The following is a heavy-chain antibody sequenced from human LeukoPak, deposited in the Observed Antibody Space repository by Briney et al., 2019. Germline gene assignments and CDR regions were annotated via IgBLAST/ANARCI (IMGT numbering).Heavy chain of an antibody. Sequence: SETLSLTCTVSGYSISSGYYWGWIRQPPGKGLEWIGSIYHSGRTFYNPSLKSRVTISVDTSKNQFSLKLSSVTAADTAIYYCTREYGFMTTVFHAFDIWGQGTMVTVSS. V-gene: IGHV4-38-2*02. CDR2: IYHSGRT. CDR1: GYSISSGYY. D-gene: IGHD4-17*01. CDR3: TREYGFMTTVFHAFDI. J-gene: IGHJ3*02.